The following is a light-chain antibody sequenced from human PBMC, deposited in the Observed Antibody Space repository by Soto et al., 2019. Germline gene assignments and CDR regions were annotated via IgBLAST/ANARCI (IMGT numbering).Light chain of an antibody. CDR3: QAWDSSTGVV. Sequence: SYELTQPPSVSVYPGQTDSIPCSGDKLGDRFACWYQQKPGQSPLMVIFQDTKRPSGIPERFSGSSSGNTATLTISGTQAMDDADYYCQAWDSSTGVVFGGGTKLTVL. V-gene: IGLV3-1*01. J-gene: IGLJ2*01. CDR1: KLGDRF. CDR2: QDT.